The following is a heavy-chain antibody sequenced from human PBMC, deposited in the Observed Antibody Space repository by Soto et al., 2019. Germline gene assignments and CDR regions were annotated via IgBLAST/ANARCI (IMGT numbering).Heavy chain of an antibody. D-gene: IGHD2-2*01. CDR1: GGSISSGDYY. V-gene: IGHV4-30-4*01. J-gene: IGHJ6*02. Sequence: SETLSLTCTVSGGSISSGDYYWSWIRQPPGKGLEWIGYIYYSGSTYYNPSLKSRVTISVDTSKNQFSLKLSSVTAADTAVYYCARLVVVARYGMDVWGQVTTVTVSS. CDR2: IYYSGST. CDR3: ARLVVVARYGMDV.